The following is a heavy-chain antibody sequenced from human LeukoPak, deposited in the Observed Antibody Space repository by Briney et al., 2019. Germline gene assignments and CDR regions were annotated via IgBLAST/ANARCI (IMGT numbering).Heavy chain of an antibody. Sequence: ASVKVSCKASGYTFTDYYIHWVRQAPGQGLEWMGWINPTSGVTNYAQKLQGRVTMTRDTSISTAYMELSRLTSDDTAVYYCARDLRPRPYASGSFDAFHIWGQGTLVTVYS. CDR2: INPTSGVT. D-gene: IGHD3-10*01. CDR1: GYTFTDYY. V-gene: IGHV1-2*02. J-gene: IGHJ3*02. CDR3: ARDLRPRPYASGSFDAFHI.